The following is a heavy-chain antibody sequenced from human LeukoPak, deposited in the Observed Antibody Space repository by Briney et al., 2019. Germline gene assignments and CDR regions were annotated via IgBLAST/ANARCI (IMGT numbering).Heavy chain of an antibody. V-gene: IGHV1-69*13. CDR2: IIPIFGTA. J-gene: IGHJ4*02. CDR1: GGTFSSYA. CDR3: ARDMGGSHDGFDY. D-gene: IGHD1-26*01. Sequence: ASVNVSCKASGGTFSSYAISWVRQAPGQGLEWMGGIIPIFGTANYAQKFQGRVTITADESTSTAYMELSSLRSEDTAVYYCARDMGGSHDGFDYWGQGTLVTVSS.